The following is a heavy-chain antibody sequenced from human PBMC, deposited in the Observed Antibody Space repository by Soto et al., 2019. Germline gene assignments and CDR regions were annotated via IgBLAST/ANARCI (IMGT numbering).Heavy chain of an antibody. V-gene: IGHV5-10-1*01. CDR2: IDPSDSYT. Sequence: GESLKISCKGSGYSFTSYWISWVRQMPGKGLEWMGRIDPSDSYTNYSPSFQGHVTISADKSISTAYLQWSSLKASDTAMYYCARLARVGEGLEEDNWFAPWGQGPLVTVSS. CDR3: ARLARVGEGLEEDNWFAP. D-gene: IGHD1-1*01. J-gene: IGHJ5*02. CDR1: GYSFTSYW.